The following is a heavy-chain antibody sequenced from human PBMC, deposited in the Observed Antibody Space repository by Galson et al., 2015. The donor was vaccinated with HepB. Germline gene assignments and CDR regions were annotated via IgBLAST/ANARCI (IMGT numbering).Heavy chain of an antibody. CDR2: INAGNGNT. J-gene: IGHJ4*02. Sequence: SVKVSCKASGYTFTSYAMHWVRQAPGQRLEWMGWINAGNGNTKYSQKFQGRVTITRDTSASTAYMELSSLRSEDTAVYYCARGSSGWYDIDYWGQGTLVTVSS. CDR3: ARGSSGWYDIDY. CDR1: GYTFTSYA. V-gene: IGHV1-3*01. D-gene: IGHD6-19*01.